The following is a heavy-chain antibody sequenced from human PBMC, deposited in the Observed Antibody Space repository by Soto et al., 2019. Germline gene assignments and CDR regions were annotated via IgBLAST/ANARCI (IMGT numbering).Heavy chain of an antibody. V-gene: IGHV3-15*01. D-gene: IGHD5-12*01. CDR2: IRSKTDGGTT. J-gene: IGHJ4*02. Sequence: EVHLVESGGGFVKPGESLRVSCAASGFTFSNAWMNWVRQAPGKGLEWVGQIRSKTDGGTTFYPAPVKGRFIISRDDSRDTLYLQMNSLKTEDTAVYYCTTAHPRGPDYWGQGTLVTVSS. CDR1: GFTFSNAW. CDR3: TTAHPRGPDY.